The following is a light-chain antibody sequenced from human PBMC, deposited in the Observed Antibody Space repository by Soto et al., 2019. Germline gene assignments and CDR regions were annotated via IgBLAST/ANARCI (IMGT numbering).Light chain of an antibody. V-gene: IGLV3-21*04. CDR3: QVWDITTDHYV. CDR1: NIGSKR. Sequence: YELTQPPSVSVAPEKTARITCGGNNIGSKRVHWYRQKPGQAPVLVIYYDSDRPSGIPERFSGSNSGNTATLTISRVEAGDEADYYGQVWDITTDHYVFGTGTKVTVL. CDR2: YDS. J-gene: IGLJ1*01.